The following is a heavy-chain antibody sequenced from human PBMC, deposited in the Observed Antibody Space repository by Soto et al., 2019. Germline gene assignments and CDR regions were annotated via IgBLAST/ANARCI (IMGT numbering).Heavy chain of an antibody. D-gene: IGHD2-15*01. J-gene: IGHJ6*03. CDR3: ARVTMVVAAYMDV. CDR1: GDSIGKSKYY. Sequence: SETLSLTCTVSGDSIGKSKYYWGWIRQPPGKGLEWIGSVFYNGNTYHNPSLKSRVTMSVDTSKNQFSLKLSSVTAADTAVYYCARVTMVVAAYMDVWGKGTTVTVSS. CDR2: VFYNGNT. V-gene: IGHV4-39*07.